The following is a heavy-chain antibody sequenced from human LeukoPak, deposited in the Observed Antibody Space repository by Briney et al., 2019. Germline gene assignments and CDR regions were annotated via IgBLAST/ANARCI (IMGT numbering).Heavy chain of an antibody. J-gene: IGHJ4*02. D-gene: IGHD3-16*01. CDR2: IYYSGST. V-gene: IGHV4-39*01. Sequence: SETLSLTCTVSGGSITSSSHYCGWIRQPPGKGLEWIGSIYYSGSTYYNPSLKSRVTISVDTSKNQFSLKLNSVTAADTAVYCCVSQKITTSDYWGQGTLVTVPS. CDR1: GGSITSSSHY. CDR3: VSQKITTSDY.